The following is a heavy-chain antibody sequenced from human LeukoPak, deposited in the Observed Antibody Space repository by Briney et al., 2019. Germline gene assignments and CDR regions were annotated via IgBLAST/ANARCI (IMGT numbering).Heavy chain of an antibody. Sequence: PSETLSLTCTVSGGSISSSSYYWGWIRQPPGKGLEWIGSIYYSGSTYYNPSLKSRVTISVDTSKNQFSLKLSSVTAADTAVYYCARHPMTGSFDYWGQGTLVTVSS. V-gene: IGHV4-39*01. CDR1: GGSISSSSYY. CDR2: IYYSGST. D-gene: IGHD3-9*01. CDR3: ARHPMTGSFDY. J-gene: IGHJ4*02.